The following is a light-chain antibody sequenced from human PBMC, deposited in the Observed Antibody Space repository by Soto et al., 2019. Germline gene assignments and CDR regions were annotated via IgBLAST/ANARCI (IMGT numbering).Light chain of an antibody. CDR3: TSYAGSNIPVV. J-gene: IGLJ2*01. Sequence: QSALTQPRSASGSPGQSVTISCTGTSSDVGGYNFVSWYQQHPGKAPKLMIYEVSKRPSGVPDRFSGSKSGNTASLTVSGLQADDEAVYYCTSYAGSNIPVVFGGGTKLTVL. CDR2: EVS. CDR1: SSDVGGYNF. V-gene: IGLV2-8*01.